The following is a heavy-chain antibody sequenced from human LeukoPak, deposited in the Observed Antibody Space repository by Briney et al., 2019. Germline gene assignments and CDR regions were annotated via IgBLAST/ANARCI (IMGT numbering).Heavy chain of an antibody. Sequence: PGGACKVSFAASWITLSTFLMHRGGQAPGKGLGLVSRVNGDGTSTTSAPSVKGRFTISRDNAKNTLYLQMNNLRAEDTAVYYCARRPRYSFGSAFDYWGQGTLVTGSS. V-gene: IGHV3-74*01. CDR1: WITLSTFL. CDR2: VNGDGTST. D-gene: IGHD5-18*01. J-gene: IGHJ4*02. CDR3: ARRPRYSFGSAFDY.